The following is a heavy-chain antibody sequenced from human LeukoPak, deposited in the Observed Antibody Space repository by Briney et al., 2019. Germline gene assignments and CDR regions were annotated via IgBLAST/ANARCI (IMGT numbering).Heavy chain of an antibody. CDR3: ARDRFGYYYDSSGSNKGDY. CDR1: GFTFSSYA. D-gene: IGHD3-22*01. CDR2: IKQDGSEK. Sequence: GGSLRLSCAASGFTFSSYAMSWVRQAPGKGLEWVANIKQDGSEKYYVDSVKGRFTISRDNAKNSLYLQMNSLRAEDTAVYYCARDRFGYYYDSSGSNKGDYWGQGTLVTVSS. V-gene: IGHV3-7*01. J-gene: IGHJ4*02.